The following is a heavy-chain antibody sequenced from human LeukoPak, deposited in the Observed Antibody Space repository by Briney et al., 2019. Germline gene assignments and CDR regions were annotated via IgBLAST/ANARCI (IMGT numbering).Heavy chain of an antibody. J-gene: IGHJ4*02. CDR3: ARDQGSLTRSWYTGY. CDR1: GYTFTGYY. V-gene: IGHV1-2*06. Sequence: ASVKVSCKASGYTFTGYYMNWVRQAPGQGLEWMGRINPYSGDTNFAQKFQGRVTMTRDTSITTAYMDLSSLTPDDTAVYFCARDQGSLTRSWYTGYWGQGTQVTVSS. CDR2: INPYSGDT. D-gene: IGHD6-13*01.